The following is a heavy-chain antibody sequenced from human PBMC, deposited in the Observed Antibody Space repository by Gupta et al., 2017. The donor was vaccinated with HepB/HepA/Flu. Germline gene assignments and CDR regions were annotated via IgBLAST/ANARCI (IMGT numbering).Heavy chain of an antibody. D-gene: IGHD6-19*01. V-gene: IGHV3-30*04. CDR2: ISYDGRNK. J-gene: IGHJ4*02. Sequence: QVQLVESGGGVVQPGRSLRLSCAASGFTFSSYAMHWVRQAPGKGLEWVAVISYDGRNKYYADSVKGRFTISRDNSKNTLYLQMNSLRAEETAVYYCARGRRRAVAEASDYWGQGTLVTVSS. CDR3: ARGRRRAVAEASDY. CDR1: GFTFSSYA.